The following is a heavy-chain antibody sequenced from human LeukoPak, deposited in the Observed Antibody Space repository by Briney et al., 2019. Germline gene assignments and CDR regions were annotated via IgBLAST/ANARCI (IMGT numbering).Heavy chain of an antibody. Sequence: PSETLSLTCAVSGGSFSGHYWNWIRQPPGKGLEWIREINHGGSTNYNPSLKSRVTISVDTSQKQFSLRLSSVTAADTAVYYCARGRYVTTRGGAAAGFLDYWGQGTLVTVST. J-gene: IGHJ4*02. V-gene: IGHV4-34*01. CDR2: INHGGST. CDR3: ARGRYVTTRGGAAAGFLDY. D-gene: IGHD6-13*01. CDR1: GGSFSGHY.